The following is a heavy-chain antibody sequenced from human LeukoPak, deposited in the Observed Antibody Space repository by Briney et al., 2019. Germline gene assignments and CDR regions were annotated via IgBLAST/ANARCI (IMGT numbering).Heavy chain of an antibody. CDR3: ARDYCGGDCYVDY. CDR2: IWYDGSSK. CDR1: GFTFSGYG. Sequence: PGGSLRLSCAASGFTFSGYGMHWVRQAPGKGLEWVAVIWYDGSSKYYADSVKGRFTISRDNSKKTLYLQMNSLRAEDTAVYYCARDYCGGDCYVDYWGQGTLVTVSS. D-gene: IGHD2-21*02. V-gene: IGHV3-33*01. J-gene: IGHJ4*02.